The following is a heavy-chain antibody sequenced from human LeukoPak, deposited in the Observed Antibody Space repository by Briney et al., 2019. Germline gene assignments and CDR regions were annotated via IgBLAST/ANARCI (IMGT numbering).Heavy chain of an antibody. CDR2: IYVSEST. V-gene: IGHV4-4*07. CDR3: ARGQDGYDDY. J-gene: IGHJ4*02. CDR1: GGSISGYY. Sequence: SETLSLTCTVSGGSISGYYWNWIRQPAGKGLEWIGRIYVSESTNYNPSLKSRVTMSVDTSKNQFSLKMSSVTAADTAVYYCARGQDGYDDYWGQGTLVTVSS. D-gene: IGHD5-24*01.